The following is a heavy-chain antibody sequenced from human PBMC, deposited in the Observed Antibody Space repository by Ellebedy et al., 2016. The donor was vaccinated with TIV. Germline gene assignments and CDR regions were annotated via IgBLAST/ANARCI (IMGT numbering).Heavy chain of an antibody. V-gene: IGHV3-23*01. D-gene: IGHD4-23*01. J-gene: IGHJ4*02. Sequence: GESLKISCAASGFTFSSYAMSWVRQAPGKGLEWVSAISGSGGSTYYADSVKGRFTISRDNSKNTLYLQMNSLRAEDTAVYYCARGFRNGSGRWPLDHWGQGTLVTVSS. CDR2: ISGSGGST. CDR1: GFTFSSYA. CDR3: ARGFRNGSGRWPLDH.